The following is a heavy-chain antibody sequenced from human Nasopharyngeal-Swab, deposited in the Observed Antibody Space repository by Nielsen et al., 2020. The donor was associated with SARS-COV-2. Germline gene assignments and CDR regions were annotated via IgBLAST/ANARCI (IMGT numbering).Heavy chain of an antibody. CDR3: AASHGGKMAPFDY. J-gene: IGHJ4*02. D-gene: IGHD4-23*01. CDR2: MSYSGST. Sequence: RQAPGNGLEWIGYMSYSGSTNYNPSFKSRVTISVDTSKSQFSLRMSSVTAADTAVYYCAASHGGKMAPFDYWGQGTLVTVSS. V-gene: IGHV4-59*01.